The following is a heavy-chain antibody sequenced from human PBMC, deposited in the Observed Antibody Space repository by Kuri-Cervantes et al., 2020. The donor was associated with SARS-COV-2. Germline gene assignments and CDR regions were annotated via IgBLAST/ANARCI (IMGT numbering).Heavy chain of an antibody. Sequence: GESLKISCAASGFTFSNFGMHWVRQTPGKGLEWVAIISYNGRNRYFADSVKGRFTISRDNAKNSLYLQMSSLRAEDTAVYYCARDLRLGKSLDYWGQGTLVTVSS. CDR3: ARDLRLGKSLDY. V-gene: IGHV3-30*03. CDR1: GFTFSNFG. D-gene: IGHD7-27*01. J-gene: IGHJ4*02. CDR2: ISYNGRNR.